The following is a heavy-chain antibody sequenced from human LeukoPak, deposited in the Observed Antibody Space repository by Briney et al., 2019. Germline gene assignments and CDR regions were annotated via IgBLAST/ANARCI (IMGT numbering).Heavy chain of an antibody. J-gene: IGHJ5*02. CDR2: IYSGGST. D-gene: IGHD3-16*01. Sequence: PGGSLRLSCAASGFIVSSNYMNWVRQAPGKGLEWVSVIYSGGSTYYADSVKGRFTISRDKSKNTLYLQMNSLRAEDTAVYYCARSSLKLWTYDSWGQGTLVTVSS. V-gene: IGHV3-66*01. CDR1: GFIVSSNY. CDR3: ARSSLKLWTYDS.